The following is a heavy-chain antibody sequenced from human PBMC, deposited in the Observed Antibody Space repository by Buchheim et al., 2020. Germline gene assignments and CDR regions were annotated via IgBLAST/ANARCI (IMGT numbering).Heavy chain of an antibody. CDR3: ARRAPHDYYYGMDV. V-gene: IGHV3-33*01. Sequence: QVQLVESGGGVVQPGRSLRLSCAASGFTFSSYGMHWVRQAPGKGLEWVAVIWYDGSNKYYADSVKGRFTISRDNSKNTLYLQMNSLSAEDTAVYYCARRAPHDYYYGMDVWGQGTT. CDR1: GFTFSSYG. CDR2: IWYDGSNK. J-gene: IGHJ6*02.